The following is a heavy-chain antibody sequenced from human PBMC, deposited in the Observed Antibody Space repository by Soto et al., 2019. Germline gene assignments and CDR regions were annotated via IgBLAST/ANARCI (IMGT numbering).Heavy chain of an antibody. CDR1: GFPFIRED. J-gene: IGHJ4*02. CDR2: FSQNGKDT. V-gene: IGHV3-23*01. Sequence: QPGGSLRLSCRTSGFPFIREDMTEFPRSTGRGLEWFSVFSQNGKDTFYADSVKGRFTISRDNSNSVVYLQMNSLRAEDTAIYFCAKGNLYNAVSGSDYWGQGNLVNVSA. D-gene: IGHD3-22*01. CDR3: AKGNLYNAVSGSDY.